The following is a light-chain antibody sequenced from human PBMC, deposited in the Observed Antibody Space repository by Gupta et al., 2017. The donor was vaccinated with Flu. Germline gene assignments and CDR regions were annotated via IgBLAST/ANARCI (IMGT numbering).Light chain of an antibody. CDR2: GAS. Sequence: GTLSLSPGERATLSCRASQSVRSNYLAWYQQKPGQAPRLLIYGASSRATGIPDRFSGSGSGTDFSLTISRLEPEDFAVYYCQQYGSFPWTFGQGTKVEIK. CDR3: QQYGSFPWT. J-gene: IGKJ1*01. V-gene: IGKV3-20*01. CDR1: QSVRSNY.